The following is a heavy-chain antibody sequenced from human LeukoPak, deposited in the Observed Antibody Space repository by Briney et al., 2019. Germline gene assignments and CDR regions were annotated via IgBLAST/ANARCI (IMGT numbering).Heavy chain of an antibody. V-gene: IGHV1-18*01. J-gene: IGHJ5*02. CDR1: GYTFTSYG. D-gene: IGHD6-19*01. CDR3: ARDRYSSGWYSSLPFDP. CDR2: ISAYNGNT. Sequence: GASVKVSCKASGYTFTSYGISWVRQAPGQGLEWMGWISAYNGNTNYAQKLQGRVTMTTDTSTSTAYMELRSLRSDDTAVYYCARDRYSSGWYSSLPFDPWGQGTLVTVSS.